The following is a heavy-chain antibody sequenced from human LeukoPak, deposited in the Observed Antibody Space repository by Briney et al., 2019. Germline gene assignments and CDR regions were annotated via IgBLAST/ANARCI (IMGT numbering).Heavy chain of an antibody. CDR1: GGTFSSYA. V-gene: IGHV1-69*13. Sequence: ASVKVSCKASGGTFSSYAISWVRQAPGQGLEWMGGVIPIFGTANYAQKFQGRVTITADESTSTAYMELSSLRSEDTAVYYCARQALAVAGMNWFDPWGQGTLVTVSS. CDR3: ARQALAVAGMNWFDP. D-gene: IGHD6-19*01. J-gene: IGHJ5*02. CDR2: VIPIFGTA.